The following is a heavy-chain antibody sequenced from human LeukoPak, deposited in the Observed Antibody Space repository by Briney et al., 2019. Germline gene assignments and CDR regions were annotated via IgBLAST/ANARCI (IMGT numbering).Heavy chain of an antibody. J-gene: IGHJ4*02. Sequence: SVKVSCKVSGGTFSSYPISWVRQAPRQGLEWMGEITPIFGEAQNAEKFQGRVTITADEPTSTVYMELTSLRLDDTAMYYCARNSRVASTSGLNYWGQGTLVTVSS. V-gene: IGHV1-69*01. CDR1: GGTFSSYP. D-gene: IGHD5-12*01. CDR3: ARNSRVASTSGLNY. CDR2: ITPIFGEA.